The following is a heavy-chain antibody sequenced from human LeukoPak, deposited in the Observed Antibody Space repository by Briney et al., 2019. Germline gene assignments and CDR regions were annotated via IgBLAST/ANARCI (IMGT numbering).Heavy chain of an antibody. CDR3: ARGAMTYSSGSHGIFDY. D-gene: IGHD6-19*01. Sequence: ASVNVSCKASGGTFSSYAISWVRQAPGQGLEWMGGIIPIFGTANYAQKFQGRVTITADKSTSTAYMELSSLRSEDTAVYYCARGAMTYSSGSHGIFDYWGQGTLVTVSS. CDR1: GGTFSSYA. J-gene: IGHJ4*02. V-gene: IGHV1-69*06. CDR2: IIPIFGTA.